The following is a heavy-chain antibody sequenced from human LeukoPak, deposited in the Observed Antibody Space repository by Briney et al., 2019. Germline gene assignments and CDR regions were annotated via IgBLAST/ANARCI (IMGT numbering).Heavy chain of an antibody. V-gene: IGHV4-59*01. Sequence: SETLSLTCAVYGGSFSGYYWSWIRQPPGKGLEWIGYIYYSGSTNYNPSLKSRVTISVDTSKNQFSLKLSSVTAADTAVYYCARGTLSGWYGVGGGTYYFDYWGQGTLVTVSS. CDR3: ARGTLSGWYGVGGGTYYFDY. CDR1: GGSFSGYY. J-gene: IGHJ4*02. D-gene: IGHD6-19*01. CDR2: IYYSGST.